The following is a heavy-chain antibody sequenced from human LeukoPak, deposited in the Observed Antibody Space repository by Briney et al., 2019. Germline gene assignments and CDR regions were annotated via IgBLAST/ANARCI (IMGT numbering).Heavy chain of an antibody. Sequence: SASLSCTLSGYTLTELSMHWVRQAPGKGLEWMGGFDPEDGETIYAQKFEGRVTMTEDTSTDTAYMELSSLRSEDTAVYYCTTGAPAVTAYEFDYWGQGTLVTVSS. CDR3: TTGAPAVTAYEFDY. CDR2: FDPEDGET. D-gene: IGHD2-21*02. V-gene: IGHV1-24*01. CDR1: GYTLTELS. J-gene: IGHJ4*02.